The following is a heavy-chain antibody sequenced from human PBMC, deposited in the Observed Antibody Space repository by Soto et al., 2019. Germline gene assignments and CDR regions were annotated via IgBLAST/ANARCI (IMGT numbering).Heavy chain of an antibody. CDR3: ARQWTYYYDSSGLGYYGMDV. D-gene: IGHD3-22*01. CDR2: IDPSDSYT. J-gene: IGHJ6*02. V-gene: IGHV5-10-1*01. CDR1: GYSFTIYW. Sequence: GESLKISCKGSGYSFTIYWISWVRQMPGKGLEWMGRIDPSDSYTNYSPSFQGHVTISADKSISTAYLQWSSLKASDTAMYYCARQWTYYYDSSGLGYYGMDVWGQGTTVTVSS.